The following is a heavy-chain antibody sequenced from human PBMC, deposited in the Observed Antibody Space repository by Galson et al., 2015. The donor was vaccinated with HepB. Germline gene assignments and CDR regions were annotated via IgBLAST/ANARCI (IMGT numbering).Heavy chain of an antibody. D-gene: IGHD6-13*01. J-gene: IGHJ3*02. CDR2: IYYGGRT. CDR1: GVSISSSLYY. CDR3: AGPLVLNGRFKPGVGPFHI. Sequence: SETLSLTCAVSGVSISSSLYYWGWIRQSPKKGLEWIGSIYYGGRTYFSPSLQSRVAMSVDTSKNQLSRRRSAGTAADTAAYYCAGPLVLNGRFKPGVGPFHIWGHGTMVTVSA. V-gene: IGHV4-39*01.